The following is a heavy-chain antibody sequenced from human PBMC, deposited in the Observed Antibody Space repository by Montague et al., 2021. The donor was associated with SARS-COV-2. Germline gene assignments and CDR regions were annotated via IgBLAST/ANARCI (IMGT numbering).Heavy chain of an antibody. CDR3: ARAGITIFGVVTNFDY. Sequence: SETLSLTCTVSGGSISSYYWSWIRQHPGKGLEWIGYIYYSGSTYYNPSLKSRVTISVDTSKNQFSLKLSSVTAADTAVYYCARAGITIFGVVTNFDYWGQGTLVTVSS. CDR2: IYYSGST. D-gene: IGHD3-3*01. CDR1: GGSISSYY. J-gene: IGHJ4*02. V-gene: IGHV4-59*06.